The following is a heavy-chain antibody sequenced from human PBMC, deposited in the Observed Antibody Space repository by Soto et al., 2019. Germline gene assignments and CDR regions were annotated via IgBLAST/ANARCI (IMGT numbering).Heavy chain of an antibody. J-gene: IGHJ4*02. CDR3: ARGPDDSDVPRWDY. V-gene: IGHV1-46*02. D-gene: IGHD4-17*01. CDR1: GYTFNRFY. CDR2: INTRGGTT. Sequence: QVQLVQSGAEVRKPGASVRLSCKASGYTFNRFYLHWVRQAPGQGLEWMGIINTRGGTTVYAQNFRGRLTVTSDTSTSTLYMELSNLRSADTAVYYCARGPDDSDVPRWDYWGQGTRVTVSS.